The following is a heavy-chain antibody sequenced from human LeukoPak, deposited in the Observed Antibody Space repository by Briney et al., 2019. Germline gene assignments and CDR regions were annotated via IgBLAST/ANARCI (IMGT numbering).Heavy chain of an antibody. V-gene: IGHV3-74*01. CDR3: ARDLSGYSDY. CDR1: GFTLSNYW. CDR2: ISDHGSIT. Sequence: GGSLRLSCAASGFTLSNYWMHWVRQAPGKGLVWVSRISDHGSITNFADSVKGRFSISRGTAKNTLYLEMNSLRVEDTAVYYCARDLSGYSDYWGQGALVTVSS. D-gene: IGHD2-15*01. J-gene: IGHJ4*02.